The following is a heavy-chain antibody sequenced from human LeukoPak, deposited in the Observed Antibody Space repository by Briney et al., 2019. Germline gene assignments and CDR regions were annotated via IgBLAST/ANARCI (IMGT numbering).Heavy chain of an antibody. V-gene: IGHV4-59*01. CDR2: IYYSGST. CDR1: GGSISSYY. D-gene: IGHD2-2*01. J-gene: IGHJ6*03. Sequence: KSSETLSLTCTVSGGSISSYYWSWIRQPPGKGLEWIGYIYYSGSTNYNPSLKSRVTISVDTSKNQFSLKLSSVIAADTAVYYCARTTEGYCSSASCFGFSYSYYMDVWGKGTTVTISS. CDR3: ARTTEGYCSSASCFGFSYSYYMDV.